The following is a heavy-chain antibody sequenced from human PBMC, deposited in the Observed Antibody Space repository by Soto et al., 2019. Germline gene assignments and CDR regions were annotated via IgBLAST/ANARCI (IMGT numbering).Heavy chain of an antibody. V-gene: IGHV1-24*01. Sequence: ASVKVSCTVSGYTLTELSMHWVRQAPGKGLEWMGGFDPEDGETIYAQKFQGRVTMTEDTSTDTAYMELSSLRSEDTAVYYCATPRDSGYYWDFDYWGRGTLVTVSS. D-gene: IGHD5-12*01. CDR1: GYTLTELS. J-gene: IGHJ4*02. CDR3: ATPRDSGYYWDFDY. CDR2: FDPEDGET.